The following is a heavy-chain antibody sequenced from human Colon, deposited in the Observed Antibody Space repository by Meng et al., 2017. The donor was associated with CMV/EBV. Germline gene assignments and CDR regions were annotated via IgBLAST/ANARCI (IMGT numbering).Heavy chain of an antibody. Sequence: GSLRLSCAVYGGSFSGYYWSWIRQPPGKGLEWIGEINHSGSTNYNPSLKSRVTISVDTSKNQFSLKLSSVTAADTAVYYCARDSRWYSWFDPWGQGTLVTVSS. CDR1: GGSFSGYY. V-gene: IGHV4-34*01. CDR3: ARDSRWYSWFDP. J-gene: IGHJ5*02. D-gene: IGHD6-13*01. CDR2: INHSGST.